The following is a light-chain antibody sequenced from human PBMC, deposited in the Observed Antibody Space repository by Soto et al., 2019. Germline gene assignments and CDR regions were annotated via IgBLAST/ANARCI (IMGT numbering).Light chain of an antibody. CDR2: GND. J-gene: IGLJ1*01. V-gene: IGLV1-40*01. Sequence: QSVLTQPPSVSGAPGQRVTISCTGSSSNIGAGYDVHWYQQLPGKAPKLLIYGNDNQPSGVPERFSGSKSGTSASLAITGLRADDEADYYCQSYGSSPSANFVFGTGTKLTVL. CDR1: SSNIGAGYD. CDR3: QSYGSSPSANFV.